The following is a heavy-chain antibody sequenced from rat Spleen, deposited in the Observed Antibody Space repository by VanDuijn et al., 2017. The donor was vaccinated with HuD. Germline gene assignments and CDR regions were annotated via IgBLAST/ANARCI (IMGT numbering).Heavy chain of an antibody. V-gene: IGHV3-1*01. D-gene: IGHD1-10*01. CDR2: ISYSGST. J-gene: IGHJ2*01. Sequence: EVQLRESGPGLVKPSQSLSLTCSVSHYSITSTFCGWIRKFPGNKMEWMGYISYSGSTSYHPSLKSRIPITRDTSKNQFFLQVNSVTTEDTATYYCGRDNNYKAYWGQGVMVTVSS. CDR1: HYSITSTF. CDR3: GRDNNYKAY.